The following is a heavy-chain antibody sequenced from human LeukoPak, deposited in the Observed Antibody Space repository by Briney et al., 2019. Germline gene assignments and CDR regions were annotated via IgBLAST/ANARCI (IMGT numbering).Heavy chain of an antibody. CDR1: GFTFNNYA. V-gene: IGHV3-23*01. CDR2: VSGSGDNT. CDR3: AKRKDSSGYYSYSPYYFDY. Sequence: GGSLRLSCAASGFTFNNYAMTWVRQAPGKGLEWVSVVSGSGDNTNYADSVKGRFTISRDNSKNTLFLQMNSLRAEDTAVYYCAKRKDSSGYYSYSPYYFDYWGQGTLVTVSS. J-gene: IGHJ4*02. D-gene: IGHD3-22*01.